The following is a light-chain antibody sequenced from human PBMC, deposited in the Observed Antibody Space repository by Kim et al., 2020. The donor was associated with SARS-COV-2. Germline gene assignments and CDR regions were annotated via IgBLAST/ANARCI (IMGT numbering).Light chain of an antibody. CDR2: DAS. J-gene: IGKJ5*01. CDR1: QDISNY. V-gene: IGKV1-33*01. CDR3: QQYALIT. Sequence: DIQMTQSPSSLSASVGDRVTITCQASQDISNYLNWYQQKPGKAPKLLIYDASNLETVVPSRFSGSGSGTDFTFTISSLQPEDIATYYCQQYALITFGQGTRLEIK.